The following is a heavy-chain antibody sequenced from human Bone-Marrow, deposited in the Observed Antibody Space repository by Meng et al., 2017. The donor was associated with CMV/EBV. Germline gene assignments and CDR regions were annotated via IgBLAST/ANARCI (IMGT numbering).Heavy chain of an antibody. J-gene: IGHJ4*02. V-gene: IGHV4-39*07. CDR3: AREAMVVIRAIDY. CDR2: INHSGST. CDR1: GGSISSSSYY. Sequence: SETLSLTCTVSGGSISSSSYYWGWIRQPPGKGLEWIGEINHSGSTNYNPSLKSRVTISVDTSKNQFSLKLSSVTAADTAVYYCAREAMVVIRAIDYWGQGTLVTVSS. D-gene: IGHD4-23*01.